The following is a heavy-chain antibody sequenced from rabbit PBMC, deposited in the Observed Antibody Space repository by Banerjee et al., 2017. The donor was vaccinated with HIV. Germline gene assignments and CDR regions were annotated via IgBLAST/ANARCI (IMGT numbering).Heavy chain of an antibody. D-gene: IGHD4-1*01. J-gene: IGHJ3*01. Sequence: QEQLVESGGGLVQPGGSLKLSCKASGFDFSTYGVNWVRQAPGKGLEWIGCISTGDGSTYYASWVNGRFSISRENPQNTVSLQMNSLTAADTATYFCVRDPRHYVSGWGNRLDLWGPGSLVTV. CDR1: GFDFSTYG. V-gene: IGHV1S47*01. CDR3: VRDPRHYVSGWGNRLDL. CDR2: ISTGDGST.